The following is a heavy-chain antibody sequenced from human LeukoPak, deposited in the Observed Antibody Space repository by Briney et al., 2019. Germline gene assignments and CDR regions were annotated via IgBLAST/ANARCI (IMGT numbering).Heavy chain of an antibody. J-gene: IGHJ4*02. CDR1: GYTFTSYG. CDR2: ISAYNGNT. V-gene: IGHV1-18*01. CDR3: AREAYCSSTSCLNFDY. D-gene: IGHD2-2*01. Sequence: GASVKVSCKAFGYTFTSYGISWVRQAPGQGLEWMGWISAYNGNTNYAQKPQGRVTMTTDTSTSTAYMELRSLRSDDTAVYYCAREAYCSSTSCLNFDYWGQGTLVTVSS.